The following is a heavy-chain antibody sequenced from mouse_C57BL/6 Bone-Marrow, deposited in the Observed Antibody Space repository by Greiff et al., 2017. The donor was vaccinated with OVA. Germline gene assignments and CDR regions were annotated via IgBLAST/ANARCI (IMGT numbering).Heavy chain of an antibody. CDR2: ISYDGSN. Sequence: EVQLQESGPGLVKPSQSLSLTCSVTGYSITSGYYWNWIRQFPGNKLEWMGYISYDGSNKYNPSLKNRISITRDTSKNQFFLKLNSVTTEDTATYYCARRGSSGRYYFDYWGQGTTLTVSS. CDR1: GYSITSGYY. V-gene: IGHV3-6*01. J-gene: IGHJ2*01. CDR3: ARRGSSGRYYFDY. D-gene: IGHD1-1*01.